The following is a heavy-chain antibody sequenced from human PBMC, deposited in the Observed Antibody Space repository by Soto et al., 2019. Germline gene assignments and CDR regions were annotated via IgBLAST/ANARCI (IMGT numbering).Heavy chain of an antibody. D-gene: IGHD2-15*01. Sequence: SETLSLTCSVSGYSVSSSDYYWAWIRQPPGKGLEWIGSMLYSGLTYYNPSLKSRVTLSVDTSKNQFSVRLNSVAASDTAVYYCAPLSVSLSGPYGIHVWGQGTTVTVSS. J-gene: IGHJ6*02. CDR3: APLSVSLSGPYGIHV. CDR2: MLYSGLT. V-gene: IGHV4-39*01. CDR1: GYSVSSSDYY.